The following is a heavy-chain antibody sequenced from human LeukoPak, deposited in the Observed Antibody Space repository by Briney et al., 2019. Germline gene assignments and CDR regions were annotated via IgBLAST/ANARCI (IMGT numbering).Heavy chain of an antibody. V-gene: IGHV3-23*01. D-gene: IGHD6-19*01. J-gene: IGHJ4*02. CDR2: ISGSGGST. Sequence: ARGSLRLSCAASGFTFSSYAMSWVRQAPGKGLEWVSAISGSGGSTYYADSVKGRFTISRDNSKNTPYLQMNSLRAEDTAVYYCAKSTAIAVAGDDYWGQGTLVTVSS. CDR3: AKSTAIAVAGDDY. CDR1: GFTFSSYA.